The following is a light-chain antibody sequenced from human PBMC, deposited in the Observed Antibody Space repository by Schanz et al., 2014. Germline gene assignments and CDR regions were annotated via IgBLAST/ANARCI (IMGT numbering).Light chain of an antibody. CDR1: SSNIGSNS. J-gene: IGLJ1*01. V-gene: IGLV1-44*01. CDR2: FND. CDR3: HSYDTSLAGQV. Sequence: QSVLTQPPSASGTPGQRVTISCSGSSSNIGSNSVNWYQQLPGTAPKVLIYFNDQRPSGVPDRFSASKSGTSASLAITRLQSEDEADYYCHSYDTSLAGQVFGTGTKLTVL.